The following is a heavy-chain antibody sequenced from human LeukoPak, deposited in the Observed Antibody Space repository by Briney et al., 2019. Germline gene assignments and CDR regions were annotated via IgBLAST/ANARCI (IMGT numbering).Heavy chain of an antibody. Sequence: ASVKVSCKASEYTLTSYYRYWVRQAPGQGLDWMGIINPSTGSTSSAQNFQVRVTMTRDMSTSTVYMELSRLRSEDTAVYYCARDVGHCSGGSCYSGFDAFHIWGQGTMVTVSS. V-gene: IGHV1-46*01. CDR3: ARDVGHCSGGSCYSGFDAFHI. CDR1: EYTLTSYY. J-gene: IGHJ3*02. D-gene: IGHD2-15*01. CDR2: INPSTGST.